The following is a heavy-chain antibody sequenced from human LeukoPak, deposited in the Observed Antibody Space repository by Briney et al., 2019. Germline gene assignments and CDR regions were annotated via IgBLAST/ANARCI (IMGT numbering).Heavy chain of an antibody. CDR1: GGSFSGYY. CDR2: INHSGST. CDR3: ARQASGYSGYLPKYCFDY. Sequence: SETLSLTCAVYGGSFSGYYWSWIRQPPGKGLEWIGEINHSGSTNYNPSLKSRVAISVDTSKNQFSLKLSSVTAADTAVYYCARQASGYSGYLPKYCFDYWGQGTLVTVSS. D-gene: IGHD5-12*01. V-gene: IGHV4-34*01. J-gene: IGHJ4*02.